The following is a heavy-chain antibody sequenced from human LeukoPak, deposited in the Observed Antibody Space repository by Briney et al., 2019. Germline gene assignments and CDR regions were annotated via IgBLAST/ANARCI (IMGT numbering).Heavy chain of an antibody. CDR3: ARGRAVDI. Sequence: GGSLRLSCAASGFTFSGSTMNWVRQAPGKGLEWVSFISTSSSYIYYADSVRGRFTISRDNAKNSVYLQMNSLRAEDTAVYYCARGRAVDIWGRGTMVTVSS. J-gene: IGHJ3*02. CDR1: GFTFSGST. CDR2: ISTSSSYI. V-gene: IGHV3-21*06.